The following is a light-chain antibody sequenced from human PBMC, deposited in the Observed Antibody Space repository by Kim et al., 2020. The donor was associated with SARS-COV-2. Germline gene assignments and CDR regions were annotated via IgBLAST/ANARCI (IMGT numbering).Light chain of an antibody. V-gene: IGKV3-20*01. CDR1: QSVSSSY. Sequence: IVLTQSPGTLSLSPGERATLSCRASQSVSSSYLAWYQQKPGQAPGLLIYGASSRATGIPDRFSGSGSGTDFTLTISRLEPEDFAVYYCQQYGSSPSLTFGGGTKVDIK. J-gene: IGKJ4*01. CDR3: QQYGSSPSLT. CDR2: GAS.